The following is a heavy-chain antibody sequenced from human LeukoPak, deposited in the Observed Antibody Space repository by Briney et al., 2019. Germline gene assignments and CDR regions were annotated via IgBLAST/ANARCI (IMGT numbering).Heavy chain of an antibody. J-gene: IGHJ6*04. CDR1: GFSISSYE. Sequence: GGSLRLSCEASGFSISSYEMTWVRQAPGKGLEWVSHISHSGSTISYADSVKGRFTISRDNVKNSVYPQTNSLRAEDTAVYYCARVTLIVAMDVWGKGTTVTISS. D-gene: IGHD3-22*01. V-gene: IGHV3-48*03. CDR2: ISHSGSTI. CDR3: ARVTLIVAMDV.